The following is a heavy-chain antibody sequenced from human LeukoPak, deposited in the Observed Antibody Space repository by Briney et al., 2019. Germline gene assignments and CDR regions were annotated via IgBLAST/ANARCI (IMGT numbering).Heavy chain of an antibody. V-gene: IGHV1-69*06. CDR2: IIPIFGTA. D-gene: IGHD2-21*02. CDR1: GGTFSSYA. Sequence: SVKVSCKASGGTFSSYAISWVRQAPGQGLEWMGGIIPIFGTANYAQKFQGRVTITADKSTSTAYMELSSLRSEDTAVYYRARSGTATRLFDYWGQGTLVTVSS. CDR3: ARSGTATRLFDY. J-gene: IGHJ4*02.